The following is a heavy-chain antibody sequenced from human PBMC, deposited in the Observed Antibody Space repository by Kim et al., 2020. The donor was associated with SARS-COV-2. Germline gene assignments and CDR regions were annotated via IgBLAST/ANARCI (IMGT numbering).Heavy chain of an antibody. D-gene: IGHD2-2*01. J-gene: IGHJ4*02. V-gene: IGHV3-23*01. CDR3: ARTRSCSSTSCYVDY. Sequence: ADSVKGRFTISRDRSKNTLYRQMVSLRVDDTALYYCARTRSCSSTSCYVDYWGQGTLVTVSS.